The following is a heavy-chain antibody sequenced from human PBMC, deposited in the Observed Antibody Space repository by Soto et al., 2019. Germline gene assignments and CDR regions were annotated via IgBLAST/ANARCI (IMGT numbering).Heavy chain of an antibody. CDR3: ARWSDNGYVDY. CDR1: GVSFTSYS. J-gene: IGHJ4*02. D-gene: IGHD4-17*01. Sequence: QCQLVQYGAEVKKPGASVKVSCGTSGVSFTSYSFHWVRQAPAQGLQWMGWINAGRGKTKYSQQFQGRVTFTGDTSANTVYMELSRLTSEDTSVFFCARWSDNGYVDYWGQGTLGTVSA. CDR2: INAGRGKT. V-gene: IGHV1-3*01.